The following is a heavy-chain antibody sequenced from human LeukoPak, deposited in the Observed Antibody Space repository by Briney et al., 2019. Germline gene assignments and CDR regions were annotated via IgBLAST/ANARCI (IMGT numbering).Heavy chain of an antibody. V-gene: IGHV1-2*02. CDR1: GYTFSGYF. J-gene: IGHJ4*02. D-gene: IGHD5-12*01. CDR2: INPNSGAT. Sequence: EASVKVSCKASGYTFSGYFMHWTRQAPGQGLEWMAWINPNSGATNYAPKFQGRVTLTRDTSITTAYMELSRLRSDDTAVYYCARDFGRYSDYDFDFWGQGTLVTVSS. CDR3: ARDFGRYSDYDFDF.